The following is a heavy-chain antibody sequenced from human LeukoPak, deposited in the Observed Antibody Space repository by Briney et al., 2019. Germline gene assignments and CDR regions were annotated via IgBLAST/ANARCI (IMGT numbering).Heavy chain of an antibody. CDR1: GYTLTELS. CDR3: ARGETTVTTENWFDP. Sequence: SCKVSGYTLTELSMNWVRQAPGKGLEWVSYISSSGSTIYYADSVKGRFTISRDNAKNSLYLQMNSLRAEDTAVYYCARGETTVTTENWFDPWGQGTLVTVSS. D-gene: IGHD4-17*01. V-gene: IGHV3-11*04. CDR2: ISSSGSTI. J-gene: IGHJ5*02.